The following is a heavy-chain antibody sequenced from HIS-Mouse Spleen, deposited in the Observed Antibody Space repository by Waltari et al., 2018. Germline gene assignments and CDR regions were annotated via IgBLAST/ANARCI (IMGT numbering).Heavy chain of an antibody. J-gene: IGHJ5*02. CDR1: GYSFTSYW. CDR3: ARQGGERYCSSTSCYGWFDP. Sequence: EVQLVQSGAEVKKPGESLKISCKGSGYSFTSYWLGWVRQMPGQGQEWMGIIYPGDSDTRYSPSFQGQVTISADKSISTAYLQWSSLKASDTAMYYCARQGGERYCSSTSCYGWFDPWGQGTLVTVSS. D-gene: IGHD2-2*01. CDR2: IYPGDSDT. V-gene: IGHV5-51*01.